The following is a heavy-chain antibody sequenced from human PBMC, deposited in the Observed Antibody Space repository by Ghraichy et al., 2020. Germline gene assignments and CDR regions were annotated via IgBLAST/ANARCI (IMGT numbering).Heavy chain of an antibody. V-gene: IGHV3-48*03. CDR2: INSRADTI. CDR1: GFTFSSSQ. Sequence: GESLNISCAGSGFTFSSSQMNWVRQAPGKGLEWVSYINSRADTIFYADSVKGRFTISRDNARNSLFVQMNSLRAEDTAVYYCARSETHRWDLLGSWGQGTLVVVSS. D-gene: IGHD1-26*01. J-gene: IGHJ1*01. CDR3: ARSETHRWDLLGS.